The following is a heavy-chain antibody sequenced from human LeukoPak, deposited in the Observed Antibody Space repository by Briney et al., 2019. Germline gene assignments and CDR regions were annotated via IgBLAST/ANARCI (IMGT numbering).Heavy chain of an antibody. CDR2: ISSDGINK. Sequence: PGRSLRLSCAASGFTFSNSAMHWVRQAPGKGLEWVADISSDGINKYYADSVRGRFTISRDNSKNTLYLQMNSLRAEDTAMYYCAGGGRWFGEPPFDYWGQGTLVTVSS. CDR1: GFTFSNSA. CDR3: AGGGRWFGEPPFDY. J-gene: IGHJ4*02. D-gene: IGHD3-10*01. V-gene: IGHV3-30*04.